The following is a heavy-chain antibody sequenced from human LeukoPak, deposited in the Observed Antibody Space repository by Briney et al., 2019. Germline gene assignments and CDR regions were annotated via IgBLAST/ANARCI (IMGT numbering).Heavy chain of an antibody. CDR2: IWNDGSNK. CDR3: ARGRYSSSWPNDYFDY. V-gene: IGHV3-30*02. Sequence: GGSLRLSCAASGFTFRNFGMHWVRQAPGKGLEWVALIWNDGSNKGYADSVKGRFTISRDNSKNTLYMQMNSLRVEDMAVYFCARGRYSSSWPNDYFDYWGQGTLVTVSS. J-gene: IGHJ4*02. CDR1: GFTFRNFG. D-gene: IGHD6-13*01.